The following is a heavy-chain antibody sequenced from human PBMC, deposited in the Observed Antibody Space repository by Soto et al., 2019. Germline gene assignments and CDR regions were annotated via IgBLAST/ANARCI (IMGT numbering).Heavy chain of an antibody. CDR2: ISGTGTDT. CDR1: GFDLTSSR. J-gene: IGHJ6*02. CDR3: ARVHLVAGSAFYCAMDV. D-gene: IGHD6-6*01. V-gene: IGHV3-21*01. Sequence: SLRLSCVASGFDLTSSRMNWVRQAPGKGLEWVATISGTGTDTFYRHSVKGRFAISRDSAGTSLFLRMDSVKVEDTAVYHCARVHLVAGSAFYCAMDVWGPGTAVTVSS.